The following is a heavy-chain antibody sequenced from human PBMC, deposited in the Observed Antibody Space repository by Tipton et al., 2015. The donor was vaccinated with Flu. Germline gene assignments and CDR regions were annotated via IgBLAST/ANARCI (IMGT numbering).Heavy chain of an antibody. J-gene: IGHJ4*02. CDR2: INSNSGGT. CDR1: GYTFTGHY. D-gene: IGHD6-19*01. V-gene: IGHV1-2*02. CDR3: ARVGYVSGWAVDY. Sequence: QLVQSGAEVKKPGASVKVFCKASGYTFTGHYIHWVRQAPGQGLEWMGWINSNSGGTNYAQNFQGRITMTRDTSITTAYMDLSRLRSDDTAIYYCARVGYVSGWAVDYWGQGTQVTVSS.